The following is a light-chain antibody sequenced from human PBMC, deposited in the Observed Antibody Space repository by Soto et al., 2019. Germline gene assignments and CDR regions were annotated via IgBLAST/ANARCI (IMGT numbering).Light chain of an antibody. CDR3: QQYGSSSWT. CDR2: AAS. J-gene: IGKJ1*01. Sequence: PGERATLSCRASQSVSNSYLAWYQQKPGQAPRLLIYAASTRATGIPERFSGSGSGTDFTLTISRLEPEDFAVYYCQQYGSSSWTFGQGTKVDIK. CDR1: QSVSNSY. V-gene: IGKV3-20*01.